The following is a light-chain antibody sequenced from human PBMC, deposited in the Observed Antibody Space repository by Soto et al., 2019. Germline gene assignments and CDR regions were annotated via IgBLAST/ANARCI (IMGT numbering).Light chain of an antibody. CDR3: QVWDSSSDLRV. J-gene: IGLJ3*02. Sequence: SYELTQPPSVSVAPGQTARITCAANNIGSKSVHWYQQKPGQAPVLVVYDDFDRPSGIPERLSGSNSGNTATLTISRVEAGDEADYYCQVWDSSSDLRVFGGGTKLTVL. CDR1: NIGSKS. CDR2: DDF. V-gene: IGLV3-21*02.